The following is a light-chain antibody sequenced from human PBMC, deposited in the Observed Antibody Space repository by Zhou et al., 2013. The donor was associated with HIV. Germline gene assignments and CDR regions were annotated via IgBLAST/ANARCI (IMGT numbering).Light chain of an antibody. CDR1: QGIRSD. V-gene: IGKV1-39*01. Sequence: DIQMTQSPSSLSASVGDRVTITCRASQGIRSDLVWYQQKPGKPPKLLVYDASTLENGVSSRFRGRGSGTEFTLTISSLQPEDFATYYCQQGYRTPLTFGEGTKVEIK. CDR3: QQGYRTPLT. CDR2: DAS. J-gene: IGKJ4*01.